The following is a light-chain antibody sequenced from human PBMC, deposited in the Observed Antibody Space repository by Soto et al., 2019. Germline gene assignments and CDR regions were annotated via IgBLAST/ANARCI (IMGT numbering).Light chain of an antibody. CDR1: QDISDY. J-gene: IGKJ3*01. V-gene: IGKV1-33*01. CDR3: QQYQRLPFT. CDR2: DAS. Sequence: DIQMTQSPSSLSASVGDRVTITCQASQDISDYLNWYHQKPGKAPKFLIYDASYLETGVPSRFSGSGSGTDFTFTISSLQPDDIGTYYCQQYQRLPFTFGPGTTVDIK.